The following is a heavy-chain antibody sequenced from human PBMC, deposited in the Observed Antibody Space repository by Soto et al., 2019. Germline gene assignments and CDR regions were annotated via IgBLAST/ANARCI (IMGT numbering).Heavy chain of an antibody. V-gene: IGHV3-23*01. J-gene: IGHJ4*02. CDR1: GFTFSDYA. CDR2: ISYGGGTT. Sequence: GGSLRLSCAASGFTFSDYAMSWVRQAPGKGLEWVSAISYGGGTTYYADSVKGRFTISRVNSKNTLYLQMNSLRAEDTAVYYCAKNPGYYYDSTGYHFDYWGQGTLVTVSS. CDR3: AKNPGYYYDSTGYHFDY. D-gene: IGHD3-22*01.